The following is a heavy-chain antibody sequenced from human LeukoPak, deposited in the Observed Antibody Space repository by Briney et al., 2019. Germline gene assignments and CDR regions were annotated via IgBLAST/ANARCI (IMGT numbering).Heavy chain of an antibody. CDR2: ISGSGGST. V-gene: IGHV3-23*01. Sequence: SGGSLRLSCAASGFTFSSYAMSWVRQAPGKGLEWVSAISGSGGSTYYADSVKGRFTISRDNSKNTLYLQMNSLRAEDTAVYYCARDLSDYDFWSVPDYWGQGTLVTVSS. CDR1: GFTFSSYA. CDR3: ARDLSDYDFWSVPDY. J-gene: IGHJ4*02. D-gene: IGHD3-3*01.